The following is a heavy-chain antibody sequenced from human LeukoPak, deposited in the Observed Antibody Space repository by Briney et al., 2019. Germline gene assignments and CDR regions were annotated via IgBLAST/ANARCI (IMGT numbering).Heavy chain of an antibody. D-gene: IGHD4-23*01. CDR3: AKAEGFFGGYYDH. V-gene: IGHV3-9*01. CDR2: ISWNSGSI. CDR1: GFTFDDNA. J-gene: IGHJ4*02. Sequence: AGGSLRLSCADSGFTFDDNAMHWVRQAPGKGLEWVSGISWNSGSIDYADSVKGRFTISRDNAKNSLYLQMNSLRAEDTAFYYCAKAEGFFGGYYDHWGQGTLVTVSS.